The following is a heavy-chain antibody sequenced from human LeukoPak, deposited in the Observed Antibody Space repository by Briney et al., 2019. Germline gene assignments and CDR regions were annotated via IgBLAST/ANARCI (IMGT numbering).Heavy chain of an antibody. J-gene: IGHJ4*02. CDR3: ARAGYSSGWTIDY. CDR1: GGSISSSNW. V-gene: IGHV4-4*02. D-gene: IGHD6-19*01. Sequence: SETLSLTCAVSGGSISSSNWWSLVRQPPGKGLEWIGEIYHSGSTNYNPSLKSRGSISVDKSKNQFSLKLSSVTAADTAVYYCARAGYSSGWTIDYWGQGTLVTVSS. CDR2: IYHSGST.